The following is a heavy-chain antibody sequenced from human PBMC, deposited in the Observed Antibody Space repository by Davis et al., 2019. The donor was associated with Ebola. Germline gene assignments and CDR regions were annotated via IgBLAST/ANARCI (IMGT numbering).Heavy chain of an antibody. V-gene: IGHV3-23*01. J-gene: IGHJ4*02. D-gene: IGHD4-17*01. CDR2: ISGSGGST. CDR1: GFTFSSYA. CDR3: AKGGWGMTTVTRNFDY. Sequence: ESLKISCAASGFTFSSYAMSWVRQAPGKGLEWVSAISGSGGSTYYADSVKGRFTISRDNSKNTLYLQMNSLRAEDTAVYYCAKGGWGMTTVTRNFDYWGQGTLVTVSS.